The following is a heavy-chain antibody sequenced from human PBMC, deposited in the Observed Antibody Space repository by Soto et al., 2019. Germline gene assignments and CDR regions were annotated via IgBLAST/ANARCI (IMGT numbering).Heavy chain of an antibody. D-gene: IGHD2-15*01. CDR1: GGTFSSYT. J-gene: IGHJ4*02. CDR2: IIPILGIA. V-gene: IGHV1-69*04. Sequence: SVEVSCKASGGTFSSYTISWVRQAPGQGLEWMGRIIPILGIANYAQKFQGRVTITADKSTSTAYMELSSLRSEDTAVYYCARDIVVVVAATDDFYYFDYWGQGTLVTVSS. CDR3: ARDIVVVVAATDDFYYFDY.